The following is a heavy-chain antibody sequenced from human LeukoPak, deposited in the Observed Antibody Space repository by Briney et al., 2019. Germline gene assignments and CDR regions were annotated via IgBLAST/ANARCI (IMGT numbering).Heavy chain of an antibody. CDR2: ISSSSSYI. J-gene: IGHJ4*02. D-gene: IGHD2-2*01. V-gene: IGHV3-21*01. Sequence: GGSLRLSCAASGFTFSSYSMNWVRQAPGKGLEWVSSISSSSSYIYYADSVKGRFTISRDNAKNSLYLQMNSLRAEDTAVYYCAAEGYQLLERRDYWGQGTLVTVSS. CDR3: AAEGYQLLERRDY. CDR1: GFTFSSYS.